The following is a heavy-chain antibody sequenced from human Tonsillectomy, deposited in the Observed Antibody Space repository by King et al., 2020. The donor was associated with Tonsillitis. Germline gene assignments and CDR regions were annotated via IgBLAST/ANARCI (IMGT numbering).Heavy chain of an antibody. V-gene: IGHV4-59*01. J-gene: IGHJ2*01. D-gene: IGHD6-19*01. Sequence: VQLQESGPGLVKPSETLSLTCTVSGGSISSYYWSWIRQPPGKGLEWIGYIYYSGSTNYNPSLKSRVTISVDTSKNQFSLKLTSVTAADTAVYYCAREYCSGWDRYWYFDLRGRGTLVTVSS. CDR1: GGSISSYY. CDR3: AREYCSGWDRYWYFDL. CDR2: IYYSGST.